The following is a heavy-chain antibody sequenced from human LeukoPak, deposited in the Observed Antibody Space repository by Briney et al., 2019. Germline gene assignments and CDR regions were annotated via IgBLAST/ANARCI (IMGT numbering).Heavy chain of an antibody. CDR2: ISTGSSVI. J-gene: IGHJ5*02. V-gene: IGHV3-48*04. Sequence: GGSLRLSCAASGFTFDSYAMNWVRQAPGKGLEWLSHISTGSSVIYYADSVKGRFTISRDNARKSLYLQMNSLRAEDTAVYYCARDYMGWFDPWGQGTLVTVSS. CDR1: GFTFDSYA. CDR3: ARDYMGWFDP. D-gene: IGHD3-16*01.